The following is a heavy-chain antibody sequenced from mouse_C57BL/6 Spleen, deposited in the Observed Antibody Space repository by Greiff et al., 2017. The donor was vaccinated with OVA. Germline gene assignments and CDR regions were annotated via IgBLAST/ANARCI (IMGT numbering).Heavy chain of an antibody. D-gene: IGHD1-1*01. Sequence: EVQLQQSGTVLARPGASVKMSCKTSGYTFTSCWMHWVKQRPGQGLEWIGAIYPGNSDTSYNQKFKGKAKLTAVTSASTAYMELSSLTNEDSAVYYCTRQNYGSSYHFDYWGQGTTLTVSS. CDR3: TRQNYGSSYHFDY. V-gene: IGHV1-5*01. CDR2: IYPGNSDT. J-gene: IGHJ2*01. CDR1: GYTFTSCW.